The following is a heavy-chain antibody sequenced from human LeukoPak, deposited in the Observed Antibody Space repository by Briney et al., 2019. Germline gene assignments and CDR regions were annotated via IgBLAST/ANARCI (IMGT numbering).Heavy chain of an antibody. Sequence: GGSLRLSCAASGFTFSTFWMHWVRQAPGKGLVWVSHTNSDGSTTDYADSVEGRFTISRDNSKNTLYLQMNSLRAEDTAVYYCAAYYYDSRGYYHLIYWGQGTLVTVSS. CDR3: AAYYYDSRGYYHLIY. J-gene: IGHJ4*02. CDR2: TNSDGSTT. V-gene: IGHV3-74*01. D-gene: IGHD3-22*01. CDR1: GFTFSTFW.